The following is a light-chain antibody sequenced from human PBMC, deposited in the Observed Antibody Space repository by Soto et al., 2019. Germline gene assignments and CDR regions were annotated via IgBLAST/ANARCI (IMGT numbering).Light chain of an antibody. CDR3: QQSYSTPNT. J-gene: IGKJ5*01. CDR2: AAS. V-gene: IGKV1-39*01. Sequence: DIQMTQSPSSLSASVGDRVTITCRASQNIKNYLNWYQQKPGKAPKLLIYAASSLQSGVPSRFSGSGSGTDFTLTISSLQPEDFATYYCQQSYSTPNTFGQGTRLEIK. CDR1: QNIKNY.